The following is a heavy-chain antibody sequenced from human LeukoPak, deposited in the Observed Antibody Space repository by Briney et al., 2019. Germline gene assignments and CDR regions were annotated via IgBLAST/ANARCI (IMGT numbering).Heavy chain of an antibody. D-gene: IGHD1-26*01. CDR2: IYQSGST. V-gene: IGHV4-59*08. J-gene: IGHJ6*02. CDR1: GGSISFY. Sequence: SETLSLTCTVSGGSISFYWSWFRQSPGKGLEWIGRIYQSGSTDYNPSLRSRVTISRDTSKNQFSLQLTSVTAADTAVYYCARHSDRWRYAMDVWGQGTTVTVSS. CDR3: ARHSDRWRYAMDV.